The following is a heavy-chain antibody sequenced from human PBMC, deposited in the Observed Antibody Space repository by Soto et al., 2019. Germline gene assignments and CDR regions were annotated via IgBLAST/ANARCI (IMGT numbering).Heavy chain of an antibody. V-gene: IGHV3-30*18. CDR2: ISYDGSNK. CDR1: GFTFSSYG. CDR3: AKDPGYSYVICYYYGMDV. D-gene: IGHD5-18*01. Sequence: PGGSLRLSCAASGFTFSSYGMHWVRQAPGKGLEWVAVISYDGSNKYYADSVKGRFTISRDNSKNTLYLQMNSLRAEDTAVYYCAKDPGYSYVICYYYGMDVWGQGTTVTVSS. J-gene: IGHJ6*02.